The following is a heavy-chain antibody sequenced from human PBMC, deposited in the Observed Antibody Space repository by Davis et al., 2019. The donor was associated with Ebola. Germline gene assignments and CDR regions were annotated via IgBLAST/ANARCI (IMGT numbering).Heavy chain of an antibody. CDR1: GFTFSSYW. D-gene: IGHD3-3*01. Sequence: LSLTCAASGFTFSSYWMSWVRQAPGKGLEWVANIKQDGSEKYYVDSVKGRFTISRDNAKNSLYLQMNSLRAEDTAVYYCARERITIFGVVIIHYGMDVWGQGTTVTVSS. CDR3: ARERITIFGVVIIHYGMDV. CDR2: IKQDGSEK. V-gene: IGHV3-7*01. J-gene: IGHJ6*02.